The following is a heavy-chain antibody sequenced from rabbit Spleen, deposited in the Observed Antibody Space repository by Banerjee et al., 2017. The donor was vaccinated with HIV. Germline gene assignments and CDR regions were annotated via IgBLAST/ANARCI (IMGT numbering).Heavy chain of an antibody. J-gene: IGHJ4*01. CDR1: GFSFSSGYY. D-gene: IGHD4-2*01. Sequence: QEQLEESGGGLVKPGASLTLICKASGFSFSSGYYISWVRQAPGKGLEWIGCIDVAKYGTTYYTSWAKGRFTISKTSSTTVTLHMTSLTVADTATYFCARDAAGREDFNLWGPGTLVTVS. CDR3: ARDAAGREDFNL. CDR2: IDVAKYGTT. V-gene: IGHV1S45*01.